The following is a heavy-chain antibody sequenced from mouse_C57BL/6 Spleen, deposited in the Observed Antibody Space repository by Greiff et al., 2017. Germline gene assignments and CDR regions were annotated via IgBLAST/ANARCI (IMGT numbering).Heavy chain of an antibody. J-gene: IGHJ1*03. Sequence: QVQLKESGPGILQSSQTLSLTCSFSGFSLSTSGMGVSWIRQPSGKGLEWLAHIYWDDDKRYNPSLKSRLTISKDTSRNQVFLKITSVDTADTATYYCARERGDYGRDWYFDVWGTGTTVTVSS. D-gene: IGHD2-4*01. CDR1: GFSLSTSGMG. CDR3: ARERGDYGRDWYFDV. CDR2: IYWDDDK. V-gene: IGHV8-12*01.